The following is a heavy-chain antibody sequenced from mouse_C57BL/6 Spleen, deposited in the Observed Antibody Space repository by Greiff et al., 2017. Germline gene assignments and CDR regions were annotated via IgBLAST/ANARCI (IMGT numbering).Heavy chain of an antibody. CDR1: GYTFTSYW. J-gene: IGHJ4*01. CDR2: IYPGSGST. D-gene: IGHD1-1*01. CDR3: ARGSHYYGSSYNAMDY. V-gene: IGHV1-55*01. Sequence: VQLQQPGAELVKPGASVKMSCKASGYTFTSYWITWVKQRPGQGLEWIGDIYPGSGSTNYNEKFKSKATLTVDTSSSTAYMQLSSLTSEDSAVYYCARGSHYYGSSYNAMDYWGQGTSVTVSS.